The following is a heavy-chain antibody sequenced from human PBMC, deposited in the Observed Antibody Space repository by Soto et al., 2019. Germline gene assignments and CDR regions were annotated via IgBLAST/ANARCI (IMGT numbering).Heavy chain of an antibody. V-gene: IGHV1-8*01. D-gene: IGHD2-21*02. CDR1: GYTFTSYD. J-gene: IGHJ3*02. Sequence: QVQLVQSGAEVKKPGASVKVSCKASGYTFTSYDINWVRQATGQGLEWMGWMNPNSGNTGYAQKFQGRLRITADESTNTAYMELSSLRSQDTAVYYCARGHEFGGNSDAYDIWGQGTMVIVSS. CDR3: ARGHEFGGNSDAYDI. CDR2: MNPNSGNT.